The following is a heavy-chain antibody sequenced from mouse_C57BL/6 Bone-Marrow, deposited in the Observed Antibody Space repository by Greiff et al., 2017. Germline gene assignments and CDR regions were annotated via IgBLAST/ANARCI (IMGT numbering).Heavy chain of an antibody. CDR2: IWRGGST. D-gene: IGHD2-4*01. J-gene: IGHJ3*01. V-gene: IGHV2-5*01. CDR1: GFSFTSYG. CDR3: ASYDYDTAY. Sequence: VQRVESGPGLVQPSQCLSISCTVSGFSFTSYGVHWVRQSPGKGLEWLGVIWRGGSTDYNASFLSRLSITKDNSKSQVVYKMNSLQADDTAIYCSASYDYDTAYWGQGTLVTVSA.